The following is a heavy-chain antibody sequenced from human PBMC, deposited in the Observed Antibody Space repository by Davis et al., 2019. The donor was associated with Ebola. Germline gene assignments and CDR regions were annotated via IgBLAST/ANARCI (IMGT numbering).Heavy chain of an antibody. V-gene: IGHV1-69*01. CDR1: GYSFTSYW. D-gene: IGHD6-13*01. J-gene: IGHJ6*02. CDR2: IIPIFGTA. Sequence: KISCKGSGYSFTSYWIGWVRQAPGQGLEWMGGIIPIFGTANYAQKFQGRVTITADESTSTAYMELSSLRSEDTAVYYCARAGSSQLYYYYGMDVWGQGTTVTVSS. CDR3: ARAGSSQLYYYYGMDV.